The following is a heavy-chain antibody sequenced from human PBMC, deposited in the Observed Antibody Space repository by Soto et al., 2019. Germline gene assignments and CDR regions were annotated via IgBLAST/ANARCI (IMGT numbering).Heavy chain of an antibody. V-gene: IGHV4-59*01. D-gene: IGHD2-8*01. J-gene: IGHJ4*02. CDR2: IYSSGST. CDR3: ARDHPIRYGVNSLDY. CDR1: GGSISNYY. Sequence: SDTLSLTCTVSGGSISNYYWNWIRQSPGKGLEWIGYIYSSGSTHYNPSLQNRVTISIDTSKNQVSLKLNSVTAADTAVYYCARDHPIRYGVNSLDYWGQGIPLTGSS.